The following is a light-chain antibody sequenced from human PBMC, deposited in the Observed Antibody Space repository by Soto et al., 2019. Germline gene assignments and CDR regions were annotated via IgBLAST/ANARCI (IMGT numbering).Light chain of an antibody. V-gene: IGLV2-8*01. CDR1: KSDIGVYDF. CDR2: EVS. CDR3: SSYAGSNIYV. Sequence: QSALTQPPSASGSPGQSVTISCTGTKSDIGVYDFVSWYQHHPGKAPKLIIYEVSKRPPGVPDRFSGSKSGNTASLSVSGLQAEDDGDYYCSSYAGSNIYVFGTGTKLTVL. J-gene: IGLJ1*01.